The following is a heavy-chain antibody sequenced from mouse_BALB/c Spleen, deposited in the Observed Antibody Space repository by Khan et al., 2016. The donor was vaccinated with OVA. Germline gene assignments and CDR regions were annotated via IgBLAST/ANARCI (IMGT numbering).Heavy chain of an antibody. Sequence: QVQLKQSGPGLVQPSQSLSITCTVSGFSLTTYGVHWVRQSPGKGLEWLGVIWSGGTTDYSAAFISRLCITKDNSKSQVFFKMNSLQANDTAIYYCARNYDYDEGLAYWGQGTLVTVSA. CDR2: IWSGGTT. J-gene: IGHJ3*01. V-gene: IGHV2-2*02. D-gene: IGHD2-4*01. CDR1: GFSLTTYG. CDR3: ARNYDYDEGLAY.